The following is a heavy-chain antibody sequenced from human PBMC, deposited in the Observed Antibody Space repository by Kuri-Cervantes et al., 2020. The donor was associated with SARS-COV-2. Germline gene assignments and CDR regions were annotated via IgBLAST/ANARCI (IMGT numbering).Heavy chain of an antibody. V-gene: IGHV4-61*01. CDR2: TYNNGIIT. CDR3: ARDVGTTSRFDY. Sequence: SETLSLTCTVSGGSVNFISYYWSWIRQPPGKGLEWIGHTYNNGIITNYNPSLKSRITISVDTSKNQFFLRLTSVTAADTAVYYCARDVGTTSRFDYWGRGALVTVSS. D-gene: IGHD1-26*01. J-gene: IGHJ4*02. CDR1: GGSVNFISYY.